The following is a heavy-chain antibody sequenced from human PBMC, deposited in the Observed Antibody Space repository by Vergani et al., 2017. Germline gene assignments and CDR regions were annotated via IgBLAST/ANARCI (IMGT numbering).Heavy chain of an antibody. J-gene: IGHJ5*02. V-gene: IGHV4-59*01. CDR1: GGSISSYY. Sequence: QVQLQESGPGLVKPSETLSLTCTVSGGSISSYYWSWIRQPPGKGLEWVGYIYYSGSTNYNPSLKSRVTISVDTSKNQFSLNLSSVTAADTAVYYCARDRDSSGWYPYRPGFDPWGQGTLVTVSS. CDR3: ARDRDSSGWYPYRPGFDP. D-gene: IGHD6-19*01. CDR2: IYYSGST.